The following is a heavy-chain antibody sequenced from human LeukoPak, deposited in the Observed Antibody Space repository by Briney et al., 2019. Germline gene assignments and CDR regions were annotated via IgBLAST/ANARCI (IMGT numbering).Heavy chain of an antibody. CDR3: ARASRDGYNDWFDP. V-gene: IGHV1-69*13. CDR1: GGTFSSYA. D-gene: IGHD5-24*01. Sequence: ASVKVSCKASGGTFSSYAISWVRQAPAQGLEWMGGIIPIFGTANYAQKFQGRVAITADESTSTSYMELSSLRSEDTAVYYCARASRDGYNDWFDPWGQGTLVTVSS. J-gene: IGHJ5*02. CDR2: IIPIFGTA.